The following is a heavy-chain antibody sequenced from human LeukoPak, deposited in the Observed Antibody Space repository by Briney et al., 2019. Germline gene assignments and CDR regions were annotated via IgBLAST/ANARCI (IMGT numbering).Heavy chain of an antibody. D-gene: IGHD3-10*01. V-gene: IGHV3-23*01. J-gene: IGHJ4*02. CDR3: ARDRITMVRGETEIDY. CDR2: LTGSGGST. CDR1: GFIFRDYT. Sequence: GGSLRLSCAASGFIFRDYTMTWVRQAPGKGLEWVSSLTGSGGSTYYADSVKGRFTISRDNSKNTLYLQMNSLRAEDTAVYYCARDRITMVRGETEIDYWGRGTLVTVSS.